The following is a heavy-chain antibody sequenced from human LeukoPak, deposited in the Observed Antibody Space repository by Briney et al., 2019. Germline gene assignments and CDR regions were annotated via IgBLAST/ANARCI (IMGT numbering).Heavy chain of an antibody. CDR2: ISSSGSTI. CDR3: AKFGRSTSPVN. V-gene: IGHV3-11*04. J-gene: IGHJ4*02. D-gene: IGHD3-16*01. Sequence: GGSLRLSCAASGFTFSDYYMSWIRQAPGKGLEWVSYISSSGSTIYYADSVKGRFTISRDNAKNSLYLQMNSLRADDTAVYYCAKFGRSTSPVNWGQGTLVTVSS. CDR1: GFTFSDYY.